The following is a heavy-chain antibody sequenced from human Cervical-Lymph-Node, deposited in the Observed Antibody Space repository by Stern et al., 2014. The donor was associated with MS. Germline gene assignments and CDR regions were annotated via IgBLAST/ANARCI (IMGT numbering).Heavy chain of an antibody. D-gene: IGHD6-6*01. CDR3: AREYSSSWYYYYGMDV. Sequence: QMQLVQSGGGVVQPGRSLRLSCAASGFTFSSYAMHWVRQAPGTGLEGVAVISYDGSNKYYADSVKGRFTISRDNSKNTLYLQMNSLRAEDTAVYYCAREYSSSWYYYYGMDVWGQGTTVTVSS. J-gene: IGHJ6*02. V-gene: IGHV3-30-3*01. CDR1: GFTFSSYA. CDR2: ISYDGSNK.